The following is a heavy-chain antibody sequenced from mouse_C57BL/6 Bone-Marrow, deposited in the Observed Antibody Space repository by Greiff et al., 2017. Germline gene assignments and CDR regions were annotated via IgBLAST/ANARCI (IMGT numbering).Heavy chain of an antibody. Sequence: EVQLQQSGPELVKPGASVKISCKASGYTFTDYYMNWVKQSHGKSLEWIGDINPNNGGTSYNQKFKGKATLTVDKSSSPAYMELRSLTSEDSAVYDCARRGTGTGFDYWGQGTTLTVSS. CDR3: ARRGTGTGFDY. D-gene: IGHD4-1*01. CDR1: GYTFTDYY. J-gene: IGHJ2*01. CDR2: INPNNGGT. V-gene: IGHV1-26*01.